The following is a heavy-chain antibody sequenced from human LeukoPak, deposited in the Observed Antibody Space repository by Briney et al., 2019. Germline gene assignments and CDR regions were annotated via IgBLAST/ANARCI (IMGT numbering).Heavy chain of an antibody. V-gene: IGHV3-30*18. CDR3: AKALAVLLRDRRYYGMDV. Sequence: GGSLRLPCAASGFTFSNYDIHWVRQAPGKGLEWVALISCDADKRYYGDSVKGRFTVSRDSSKSTVNLQINSLRPEDTAIYYCAKALAVLLRDRRYYGMDVWGQGTTVTVS. CDR2: ISCDADKR. D-gene: IGHD2-15*01. J-gene: IGHJ6*02. CDR1: GFTFSNYD.